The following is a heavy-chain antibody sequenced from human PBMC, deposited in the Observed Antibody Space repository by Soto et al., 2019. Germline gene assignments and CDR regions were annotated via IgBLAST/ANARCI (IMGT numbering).Heavy chain of an antibody. CDR1: GYSFTSYW. CDR2: IYPGDSDT. CDR3: ARHDPLWFGELWADP. J-gene: IGHJ5*02. V-gene: IGHV5-51*01. D-gene: IGHD3-10*01. Sequence: GESLKISCKGSGYSFTSYWIGWVRQMPGKGLEWMGIIYPGDSDTRYSPSFQGQVTISADKSISTAYLQWSSLKASDTAMYYCARHDPLWFGELWADPWGQGTLVTVSS.